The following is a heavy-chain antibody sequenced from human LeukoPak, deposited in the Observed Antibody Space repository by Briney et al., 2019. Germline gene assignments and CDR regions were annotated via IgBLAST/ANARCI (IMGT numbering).Heavy chain of an antibody. Sequence: GGSLRLSCAASGFTFSSYGMHWVRQAPGKGLEWVAFIRYDGSNKYYADSVKGQFTISRDNSKNTLYLQMNSLRAEDTAVYYCAKDTHDSSGLLDYWGQGTLVTVSS. V-gene: IGHV3-30*02. J-gene: IGHJ4*02. CDR2: IRYDGSNK. CDR1: GFTFSSYG. CDR3: AKDTHDSSGLLDY. D-gene: IGHD3-22*01.